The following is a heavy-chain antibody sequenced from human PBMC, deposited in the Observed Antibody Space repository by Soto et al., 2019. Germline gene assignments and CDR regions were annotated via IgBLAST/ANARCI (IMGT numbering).Heavy chain of an antibody. CDR3: VKDFGRIVVAPSA. CDR1: GYTFTNYY. J-gene: IGHJ5*02. CDR2: MKCSDGST. D-gene: IGHD2-2*01. V-gene: IGHV1-46*04. Sequence: ASVKVSCKAAGYTFTNYYIHWVRQAPGQGLEWMGLMKCSDGSTTYVDPVKGRFTISRDNSKNTVYLQMNSLRAEDTAIYYCVKDFGRIVVAPSAWGQGTLVTVSS.